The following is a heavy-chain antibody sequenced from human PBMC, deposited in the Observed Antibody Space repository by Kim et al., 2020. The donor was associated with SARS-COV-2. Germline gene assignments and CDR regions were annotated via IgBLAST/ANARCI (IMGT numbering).Heavy chain of an antibody. D-gene: IGHD5-12*01. Sequence: ASVKVSCKVSGYTLTELSMHWVRQAPGKGLEWMGGFDPEDGETIYAQKFQGRVTMTEDTSTDTAYMELSSLRSEDTAVYYCATDGGPIVATTSYYYYGMDVWGQGTTVTVSS. J-gene: IGHJ6*02. V-gene: IGHV1-24*01. CDR3: ATDGGPIVATTSYYYYGMDV. CDR2: FDPEDGET. CDR1: GYTLTELS.